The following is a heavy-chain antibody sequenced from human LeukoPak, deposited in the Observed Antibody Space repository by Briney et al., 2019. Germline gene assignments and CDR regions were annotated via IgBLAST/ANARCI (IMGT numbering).Heavy chain of an antibody. CDR1: GYTFTSYA. Sequence: SVKVSCKASGYTFTSYAITWVRQAPGQGLEWMGGIIPIFGTANYAQKFQGRVTITADESTSTAYMELSSLRSEDTAVYYCASQGIPNYYDSQKFDYWGQGTLVTVSS. CDR3: ASQGIPNYYDSQKFDY. D-gene: IGHD3-22*01. J-gene: IGHJ4*02. CDR2: IIPIFGTA. V-gene: IGHV1-69*13.